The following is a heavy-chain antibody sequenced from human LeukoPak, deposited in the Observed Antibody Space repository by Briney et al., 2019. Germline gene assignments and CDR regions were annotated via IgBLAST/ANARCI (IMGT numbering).Heavy chain of an antibody. CDR2: IHGEGSDT. V-gene: IGHV3-74*03. J-gene: IGHJ4*02. CDR1: GFTFRNFW. CDR3: ARRLYYDTSGSPFDL. D-gene: IGHD3-22*01. Sequence: GGSLRLSCAASGFTFRNFWMSWIRQPPGKGLLWLSRIHGEGSDTEYADAVRGRFTISRDNAKNTLYLQMDSLTAEDTAVYYCARRLYYDTSGSPFDLWGQGTLVTVSS.